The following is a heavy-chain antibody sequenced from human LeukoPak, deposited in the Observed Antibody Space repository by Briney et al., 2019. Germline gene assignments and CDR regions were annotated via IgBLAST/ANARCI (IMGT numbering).Heavy chain of an antibody. Sequence: GGSLRLSCAPSRVTLSSNYMSRVRQAPGKGLGWGSIIYSGGSTFYADSVKGRFTISRDNSKNTLYLQMNRLRAEDTAVYYCARLAVAGPLYYFDYWGQGTLVTVSS. J-gene: IGHJ4*02. V-gene: IGHV3-53*01. CDR2: IYSGGST. D-gene: IGHD6-19*01. CDR3: ARLAVAGPLYYFDY. CDR1: RVTLSSNY.